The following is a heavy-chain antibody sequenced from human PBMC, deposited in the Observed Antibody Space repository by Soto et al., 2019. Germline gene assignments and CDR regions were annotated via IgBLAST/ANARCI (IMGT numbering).Heavy chain of an antibody. J-gene: IGHJ4*02. CDR3: ARPRSPLSFDY. Sequence: PGGSLRLSCAASGFTFSSYAMHWVRQAPGKGLEWVAVISYDGSNKYYADSVKGRFTISRDNSKNTLYLQMNSLRAEDTAVYYCARPRSPLSFDYWGQGTLVTVSS. CDR2: ISYDGSNK. V-gene: IGHV3-30-3*01. CDR1: GFTFSSYA. D-gene: IGHD3-16*01.